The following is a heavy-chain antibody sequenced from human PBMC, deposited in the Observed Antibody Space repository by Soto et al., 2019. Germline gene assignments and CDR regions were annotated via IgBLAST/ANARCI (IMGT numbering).Heavy chain of an antibody. D-gene: IGHD4-17*01. J-gene: IGHJ6*02. CDR2: ISGSGGST. CDR3: AKGGTTVVTPGYYGMDV. Sequence: GGSLRLSCAASGFTFSSYAMSWVRQAPGKGLEWVSAISGSGGSTYYADSVKGRFTISRDNSKNTLYLQMNSLRAEDTAVYYCAKGGTTVVTPGYYGMDVWGQGTTVTVSS. V-gene: IGHV3-23*01. CDR1: GFTFSSYA.